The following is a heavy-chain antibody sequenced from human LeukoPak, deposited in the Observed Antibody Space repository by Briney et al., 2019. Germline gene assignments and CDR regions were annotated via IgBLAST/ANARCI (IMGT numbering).Heavy chain of an antibody. Sequence: GGSLRLSCAASGFTFSSYAMHWVRQAPGKGLEGVAVISYDGSNKYYADSVKGRFTISRDNSKNTLYLQMNSLRAEDTAVYYCARPYDTRSRDLGYWGQGTLVTVSS. V-gene: IGHV3-30-3*01. CDR3: ARPYDTRSRDLGY. CDR1: GFTFSSYA. J-gene: IGHJ4*02. D-gene: IGHD3-3*01. CDR2: ISYDGSNK.